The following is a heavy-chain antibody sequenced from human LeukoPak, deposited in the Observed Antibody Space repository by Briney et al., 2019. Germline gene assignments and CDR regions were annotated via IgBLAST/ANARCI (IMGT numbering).Heavy chain of an antibody. J-gene: IGHJ5*02. CDR2: INHSGST. CDR3: ARGRYLLWFGVNWFDP. V-gene: IGHV4-34*01. Sequence: PSETLSLTXAVYGGSFSGYYWSWIRQPPGKGLEWIGEINHSGSTNYNPSLKSRVTISVDTSKNQFSLKLSSVTAADTAVYYCARGRYLLWFGVNWFDPWGQGTLVTVSS. D-gene: IGHD3-10*01. CDR1: GGSFSGYY.